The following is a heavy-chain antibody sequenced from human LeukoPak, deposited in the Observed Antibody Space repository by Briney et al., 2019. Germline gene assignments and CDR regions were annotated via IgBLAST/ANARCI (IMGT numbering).Heavy chain of an antibody. CDR1: GFTFSDYY. CDR3: AKGVQGGDSGSYFDY. J-gene: IGHJ4*02. D-gene: IGHD1-26*01. V-gene: IGHV3-11*04. Sequence: GGSLRLSCAASGFTFSDYYMSWIRQAPGKGLEWVSAISGNGGSTYYADSVKGRFTISRDNAKNSLYLQMNSLRAEDTAVYYCAKGVQGGDSGSYFDYWGQGTLVTVSS. CDR2: ISGNGGST.